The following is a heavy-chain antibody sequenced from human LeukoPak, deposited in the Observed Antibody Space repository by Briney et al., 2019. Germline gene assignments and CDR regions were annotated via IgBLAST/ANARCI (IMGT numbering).Heavy chain of an antibody. J-gene: IGHJ4*02. CDR3: ASLNPYNWGSNY. Sequence: ASVTVSCKASGYSFTGFYMYWVRQAAGQGLEWMGWINPNTGGTNYAQKFQDRVTMTRDTSISTAYMELSRLTSDDTAIYYCASLNPYNWGSNYWGQGSLVTVSS. CDR1: GYSFTGFY. CDR2: INPNTGGT. D-gene: IGHD1-1*01. V-gene: IGHV1-2*02.